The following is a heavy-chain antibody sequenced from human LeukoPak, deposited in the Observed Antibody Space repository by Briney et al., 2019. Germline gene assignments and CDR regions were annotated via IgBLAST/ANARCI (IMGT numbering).Heavy chain of an antibody. CDR1: GFTVSSNY. CDR3: ARHMSVSYDAFDL. Sequence: GSLRLSCAASGFTVSSNYMSWVRQAPGKGLEWIAYVYYTGRTLYNPSLESRVTISVDTSKTQFSLTVTSVTAADTAVYYCARHMSVSYDAFDLWGRGTTVTVSS. CDR2: VYYTGRT. V-gene: IGHV4-59*08. J-gene: IGHJ3*01. D-gene: IGHD3-10*01.